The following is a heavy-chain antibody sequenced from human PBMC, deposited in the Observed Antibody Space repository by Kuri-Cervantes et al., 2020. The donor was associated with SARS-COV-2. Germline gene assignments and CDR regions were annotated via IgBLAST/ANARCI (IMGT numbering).Heavy chain of an antibody. CDR1: GGSISSYY. CDR2: IYYSGST. J-gene: IGHJ4*02. D-gene: IGHD6-6*01. Sequence: SETLSLTCTVSGGSISSYYWSWIRQPPGKGLEWIGYIYYSGSTNYNPSLKSRVTISVDTSKNQFSLKPSSVTAPDTAMYYCARLGAARPSYFDYWGQGTLVTVSS. CDR3: ARLGAARPSYFDY. V-gene: IGHV4-59*12.